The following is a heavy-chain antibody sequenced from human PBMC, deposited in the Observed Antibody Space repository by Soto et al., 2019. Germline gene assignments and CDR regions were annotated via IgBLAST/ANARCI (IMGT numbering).Heavy chain of an antibody. CDR2: MNPNTGNT. CDR3: ASHQKGPLLGLDY. Sequence: ASVKVSCKSSGYTFSNYDVNWVRQAPGQGLEWMGWMNPNTGNTGYAQNFQGRITMTGDTSTSTGYMELSGLRSEHTAVSYCASHQKGPLLGLDYW. D-gene: IGHD3-10*01. J-gene: IGHJ4*01. CDR1: GYTFSNYD. V-gene: IGHV1-8*01.